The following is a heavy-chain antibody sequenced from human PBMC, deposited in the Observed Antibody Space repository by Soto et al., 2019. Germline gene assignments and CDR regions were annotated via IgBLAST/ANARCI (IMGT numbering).Heavy chain of an antibody. CDR1: GFTFSSYS. CDR2: ISSSSSYI. D-gene: IGHD1-26*01. V-gene: IGHV3-21*01. Sequence: PGGSLRLSCAASGFTFSSYSMKWVRQAPRKWLECVSSISSSSSYIYYADSVKGRFTISRDNAKNSLYLQLTSLRADDTAVYYCASDMSGGTYNYYYGMDVWGQGTTVTVSS. J-gene: IGHJ6*02. CDR3: ASDMSGGTYNYYYGMDV.